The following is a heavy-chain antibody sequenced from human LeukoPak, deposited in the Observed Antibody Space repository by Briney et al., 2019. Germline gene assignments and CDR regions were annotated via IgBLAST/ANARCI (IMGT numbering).Heavy chain of an antibody. CDR1: EFTFSSYA. Sequence: GGSLRLSCAASEFTFSSYAMSWVRQAPGKGLEWVSSISSSSSYIYYADSVKGRFTISRDNAKNSLYLQMNSLRAEDTAVYYCARAREQQLNGMDVWGQGTTVTVSS. D-gene: IGHD6-13*01. J-gene: IGHJ6*02. CDR3: ARAREQQLNGMDV. V-gene: IGHV3-21*01. CDR2: ISSSSSYI.